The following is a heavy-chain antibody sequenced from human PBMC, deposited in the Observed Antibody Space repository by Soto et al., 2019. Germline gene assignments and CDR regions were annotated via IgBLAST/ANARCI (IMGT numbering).Heavy chain of an antibody. CDR1: GYSFINHW. Sequence: PGESLKISCKDSGYSFINHWISWVRQMPGKGLEWMGRIDPSDSYTNYSPSFQGHVTFSADKSISAVYLQWGSLKASDSAMYYCARHRFTETKYGMDVWGQGTTVTVSS. V-gene: IGHV5-10-1*01. CDR3: ARHRFTETKYGMDV. CDR2: IDPSDSYT. D-gene: IGHD3-3*01. J-gene: IGHJ6*02.